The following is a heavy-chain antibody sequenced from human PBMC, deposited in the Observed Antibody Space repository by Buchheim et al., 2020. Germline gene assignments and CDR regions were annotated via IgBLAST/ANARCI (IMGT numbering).Heavy chain of an antibody. D-gene: IGHD2-21*01. V-gene: IGHV3-74*01. CDR2: INSDGRIT. CDR3: SRHISSD. Sequence: EVQLVESGGDLVQPGGSLRLSCAASGFTFSNSWMHWVRQAPGKGLVWVSHINSDGRITNYADSVKGRFTISRDNAKNPLYLQMNSLRVEDTAVYYCSRHISSDWGQGTL. J-gene: IGHJ4*02. CDR1: GFTFSNSW.